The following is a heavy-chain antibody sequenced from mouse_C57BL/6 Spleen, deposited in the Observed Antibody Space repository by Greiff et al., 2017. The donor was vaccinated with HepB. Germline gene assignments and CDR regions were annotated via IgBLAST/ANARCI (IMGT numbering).Heavy chain of an antibody. CDR2: IDPEDGET. Sequence: EVQLQQSGAELVKPGASVKLSCTASGFNIKDYYMHWVKQRTEQGLEWIGRIDPEDGETKYAPKFQGKATITADTSSNTAYLQRSSLTSEDTAVYYCTLYGSSYDFDVWGTGTTVTVSS. V-gene: IGHV14-2*01. CDR3: TLYGSSYDFDV. CDR1: GFNIKDYY. J-gene: IGHJ1*03. D-gene: IGHD1-1*01.